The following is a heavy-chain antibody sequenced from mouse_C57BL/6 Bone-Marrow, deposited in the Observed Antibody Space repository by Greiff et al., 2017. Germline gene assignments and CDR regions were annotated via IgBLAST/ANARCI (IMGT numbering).Heavy chain of an antibody. D-gene: IGHD1-1*01. CDR1: GYTFTSYW. V-gene: IGHV1-72*01. CDR2: IDPNSGGT. Sequence: QVQLQQPGAELVKPGASVKLSCKASGYTFTSYWMHWVKQRPGRGLEWIGRIDPNSGGTKYNEKVKSKATLTVDKHSSTAYMQLSSLTSEDSAVYYCARTFLFITTVGGFAYWGQGTLVTVSA. CDR3: ARTFLFITTVGGFAY. J-gene: IGHJ3*01.